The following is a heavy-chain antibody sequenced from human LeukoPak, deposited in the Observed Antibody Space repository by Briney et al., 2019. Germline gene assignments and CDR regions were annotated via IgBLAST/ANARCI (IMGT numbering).Heavy chain of an antibody. CDR2: IYHSGST. CDR3: ASPSPAYCGGDCYSDWYFDL. CDR1: GGSISSGGYY. Sequence: SETLSLTCTVSGGSISSGGYYWSWIRQPPGKGLEWIGYIYHSGSTYYNPSLKSRVTISVDRSKNQFSLKLSSVTAADTAVYYCASPSPAYCGGDCYSDWYFDLWGRGTLVTVSS. V-gene: IGHV4-30-2*01. J-gene: IGHJ2*01. D-gene: IGHD2-21*01.